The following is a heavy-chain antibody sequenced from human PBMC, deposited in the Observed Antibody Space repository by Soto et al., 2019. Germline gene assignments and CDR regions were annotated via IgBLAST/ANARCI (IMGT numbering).Heavy chain of an antibody. CDR2: ISAYNGNT. V-gene: IGHV1-18*01. CDR1: GYMFISYG. J-gene: IGHJ4*02. D-gene: IGHD3-10*01. Sequence: ASVKVSCKASGYMFISYGINWVRQAPGQGLEWMGWISAYNGNTKYAQNLQGRVTMTTDTSTSTAYMEMRSLRSDDTAVYYCVRDLDGSGSYYTDYWGPGXLVTVYS. CDR3: VRDLDGSGSYYTDY.